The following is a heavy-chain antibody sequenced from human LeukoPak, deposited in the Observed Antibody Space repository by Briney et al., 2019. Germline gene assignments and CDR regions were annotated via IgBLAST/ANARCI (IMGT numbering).Heavy chain of an antibody. J-gene: IGHJ6*02. Sequence: SVKVSCKASGGTFSSYAISWVRQAPGQGLEWMGRIIPILGIANYAQKFQGRVTITADKSTSTAYMELSSLRSEDTAVYYCALVQQQLVKHYYYGMDVWGQGTTVTVSS. V-gene: IGHV1-69*04. CDR1: GGTFSSYA. CDR3: ALVQQQLVKHYYYGMDV. D-gene: IGHD6-13*01. CDR2: IIPILGIA.